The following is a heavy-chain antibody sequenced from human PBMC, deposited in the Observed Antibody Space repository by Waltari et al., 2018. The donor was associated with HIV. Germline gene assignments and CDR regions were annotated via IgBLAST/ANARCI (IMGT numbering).Heavy chain of an antibody. CDR3: VRRGDGFNQHARLDH. CDR1: GGSITRNDFY. Sequence: QLHLQASGPGLVKPSETLALTCTVSGGSITRNDFYWAWIRQPPGKGLEWIGLMYNSGTTDYNPSLKSRVSMSRDTSKNRFSLRLHSVTAADTAIYYCVRRGDGFNQHARLDHWGPGTLVTVSS. J-gene: IGHJ4*02. D-gene: IGHD2-2*01. V-gene: IGHV4-39*01. CDR2: MYNSGTT.